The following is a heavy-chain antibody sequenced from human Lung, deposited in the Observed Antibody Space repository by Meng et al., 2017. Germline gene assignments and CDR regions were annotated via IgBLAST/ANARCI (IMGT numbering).Heavy chain of an antibody. CDR1: GGSFSDYY. Sequence: QVQLQRWGAGRLKPSATLSLTCVVSGGSFSDYYWSWIRQPPGKGLEWIGEINHSGSTNYNPSLESRATISVDTSQNNLSLKLSSVTAADSAVYYCARGPTTMAHDFDYWGQGTLVTVSS. V-gene: IGHV4-34*01. J-gene: IGHJ4*02. CDR3: ARGPTTMAHDFDY. D-gene: IGHD4-11*01. CDR2: INHSGST.